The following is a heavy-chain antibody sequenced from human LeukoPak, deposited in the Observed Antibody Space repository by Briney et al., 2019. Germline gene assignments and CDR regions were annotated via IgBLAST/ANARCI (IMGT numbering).Heavy chain of an antibody. D-gene: IGHD3-22*01. V-gene: IGHV3-30*18. CDR2: ISYDGSNK. J-gene: IGHJ4*02. CDR3: AKARSHYYDSSGYDY. CDR1: GYTFTGYY. Sequence: GASVKVSCKASGYTFTGYYMHWVRQAPGKGLEWVAVISYDGSNKYYADSVKGRFTISRDNSKNTLYLQMNSLRAEDTAVYYCAKARSHYYDSSGYDYWGQGTLVTVSS.